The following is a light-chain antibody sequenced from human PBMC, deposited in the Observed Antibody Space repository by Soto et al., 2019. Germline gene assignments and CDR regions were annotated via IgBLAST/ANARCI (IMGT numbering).Light chain of an antibody. CDR2: DAS. J-gene: IGKJ1*01. CDR1: QSVSSY. V-gene: IGKV3-11*01. CDR3: QQFQSSLRT. Sequence: EIVLTQSPATLSLSPGERATLSCGASQSVSSYLAWYQQKPGQAPRLLIYDASNRATGIPDRISGSGSGTDFTLTISGLEPEDFAMYYCQQFQSSLRTFGQGTKVDIK.